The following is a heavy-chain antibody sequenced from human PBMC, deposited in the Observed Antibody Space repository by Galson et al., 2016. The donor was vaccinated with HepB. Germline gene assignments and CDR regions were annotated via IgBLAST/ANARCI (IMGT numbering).Heavy chain of an antibody. D-gene: IGHD2-2*01. J-gene: IGHJ6*02. CDR2: ISGTGTYI. CDR3: AASYCSSSSCSSTYYGMGV. Sequence: SLRLSCAASGLTFTAYNMDWVRQAPGKGLEWVSSISGTGTYIFYADSVKGRFTISRDNAKNSLFLQMNSLRAEDTAVYYCAASYCSSSSCSSTYYGMGVWGQGTTVTVSS. CDR1: GLTFTAYN. V-gene: IGHV3-21*01.